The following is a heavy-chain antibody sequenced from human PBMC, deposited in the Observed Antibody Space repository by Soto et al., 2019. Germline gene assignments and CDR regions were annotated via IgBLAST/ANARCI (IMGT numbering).Heavy chain of an antibody. J-gene: IGHJ6*02. V-gene: IGHV5-51*01. CDR2: IYPGDSDT. CDR1: GYSFTSYW. Sequence: PGESLKISCKGSGYSFTSYWIGWVRQMPGKGLEWMGIIYPGDSDTRYSPSFQGQVTISADKSISTAYLQWSSLKASDTAMYYCARQLLRFLEWSPLYGMDVWGQGTTVTVSS. CDR3: ARQLLRFLEWSPLYGMDV. D-gene: IGHD3-3*01.